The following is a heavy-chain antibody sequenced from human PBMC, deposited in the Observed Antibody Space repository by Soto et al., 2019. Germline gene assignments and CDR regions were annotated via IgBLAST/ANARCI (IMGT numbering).Heavy chain of an antibody. V-gene: IGHV1-69*06. Sequence: SVKVSCKASGVTFTDYVGNCVRQAPGQGLEWMGRIIPVSGAANYAQKFQGRVTITADKSTSTSYMELSSLRSEDTALYYCVRDMTRTVVPYFDFWGQGTLVTGSS. CDR2: IIPVSGAA. CDR1: GVTFTDYV. J-gene: IGHJ4*02. D-gene: IGHD1-7*01. CDR3: VRDMTRTVVPYFDF.